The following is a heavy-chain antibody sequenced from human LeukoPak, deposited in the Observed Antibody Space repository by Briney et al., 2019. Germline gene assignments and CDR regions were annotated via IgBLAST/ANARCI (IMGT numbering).Heavy chain of an antibody. CDR1: GGTFSSYA. V-gene: IGHV1-69*04. D-gene: IGHD4-17*01. CDR3: ARDGPYGDYVVTS. J-gene: IGHJ4*02. Sequence: SVKVSCKASGGTFSSYAISWVRQAPGQGLEWMGRIIPILGIANYAQKFQGRVTITRDTSASTAYMELSSLRSEDTAVYYCARDGPYGDYVVTSWGQGTLVTVSS. CDR2: IIPILGIA.